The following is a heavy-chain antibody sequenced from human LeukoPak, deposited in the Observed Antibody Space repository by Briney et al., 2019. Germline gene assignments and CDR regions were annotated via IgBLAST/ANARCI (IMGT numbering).Heavy chain of an antibody. CDR2: ISYDGSNK. Sequence: GGSLRLSCAASGFTFSSYGMHWVRQAPGKGLEWVAVISYDGSNKYYADSVKGRFTISRDNSKNTLYLQMNSLRAEDTAVYYCARGGLYYYYCYMDVWGKETTVTVSS. CDR3: ARGGLYYYYCYMDV. V-gene: IGHV3-30*03. CDR1: GFTFSSYG. D-gene: IGHD1-26*01. J-gene: IGHJ6*03.